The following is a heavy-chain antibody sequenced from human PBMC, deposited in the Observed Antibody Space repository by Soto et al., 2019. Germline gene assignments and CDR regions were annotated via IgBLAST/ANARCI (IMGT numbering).Heavy chain of an antibody. CDR3: ARAPYSVNWFDP. J-gene: IGHJ5*02. CDR2: ISSSSSYT. Sequence: GESLKISCAASGFTFSDYYMSWIRQAPGKGLEWVSYISSSSSYTNYADSVKGRFTISRDNAKNSLYLQMNSLRAEDTAVYYCARAPYSVNWFDPWGQGTLVTVSS. CDR1: GFTFSDYY. D-gene: IGHD4-4*01. V-gene: IGHV3-11*06.